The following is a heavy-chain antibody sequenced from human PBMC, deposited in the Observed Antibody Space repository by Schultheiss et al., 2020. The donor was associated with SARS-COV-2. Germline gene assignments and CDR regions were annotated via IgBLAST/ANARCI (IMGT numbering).Heavy chain of an antibody. CDR3: ARTSYGSGFYYYYGMDV. Sequence: SGPTLVKPTQTLTLTCTFSGFSLNTRGMCVSWIRQPPGKALEWLALIGWDEVKYYSTSLKTRLTISKDTSKNQVVLTMTNMDPVDTATYYCARTSYGSGFYYYYGMDVWGQGTTVTVSS. V-gene: IGHV2-70*01. J-gene: IGHJ6*02. D-gene: IGHD3-10*01. CDR1: GFSLNTRGMC. CDR2: IGWDEVK.